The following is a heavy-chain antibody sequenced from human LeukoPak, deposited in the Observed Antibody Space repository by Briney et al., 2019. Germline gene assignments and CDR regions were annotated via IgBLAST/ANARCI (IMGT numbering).Heavy chain of an antibody. Sequence: ASVKVSCEASGYTFTGYYMHWVRQAPGQGLEWMGWINPNSGGTNYAQKFQGRVTMTRDTSISTAYMELSRLRSDDTAVYYCARAHQWLDYRPSSDFDYWGQGTLVTVSS. D-gene: IGHD2-8*01. CDR2: INPNSGGT. CDR3: ARAHQWLDYRPSSDFDY. V-gene: IGHV1-2*02. CDR1: GYTFTGYY. J-gene: IGHJ4*02.